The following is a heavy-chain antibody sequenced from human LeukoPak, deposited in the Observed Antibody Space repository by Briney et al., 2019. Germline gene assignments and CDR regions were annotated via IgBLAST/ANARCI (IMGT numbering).Heavy chain of an antibody. Sequence: PGGSLRLSCTVSGFTFGDHAMSWDRQAPGKGREWGGFIRSKTYGGTTEYAASVKGRFIISRDDSTSIAYLQMNSLKTEDTAVYYCTRGPIQLWLYHGMDVWGQGTTVTVSS. CDR1: GFTFGDHA. D-gene: IGHD5-18*01. J-gene: IGHJ6*02. CDR3: TRGPIQLWLYHGMDV. CDR2: IRSKTYGGTT. V-gene: IGHV3-49*04.